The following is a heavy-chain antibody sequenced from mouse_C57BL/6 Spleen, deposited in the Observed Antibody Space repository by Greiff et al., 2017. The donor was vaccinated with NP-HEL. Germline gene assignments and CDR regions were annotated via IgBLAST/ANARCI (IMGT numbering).Heavy chain of an antibody. Sequence: QVQLQQSGAELVKPGASVKISCKASGYAFSSYWMNWVKQRPGKGLEWIGQIYPGDGDTNYNGKFKGKATLTADKSSSTAYMQLISLTSEDSAVYFCAREGVTTVVHYFDYWSQGTTLTVSS. CDR2: IYPGDGDT. J-gene: IGHJ2*01. CDR1: GYAFSSYW. D-gene: IGHD1-1*01. V-gene: IGHV1-80*01. CDR3: AREGVTTVVHYFDY.